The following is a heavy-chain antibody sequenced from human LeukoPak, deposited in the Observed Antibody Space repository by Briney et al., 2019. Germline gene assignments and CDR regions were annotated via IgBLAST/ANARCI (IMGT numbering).Heavy chain of an antibody. V-gene: IGHV4-59*01. J-gene: IGHJ6*02. CDR1: GGSISSYY. D-gene: IGHD6-13*01. CDR3: ARDRIAAAGTSSYYYGMDV. CDR2: IYYSGST. Sequence: SETLSLTCTVSGGSISSYYWSWIRQLPGKGLEWIGYIYYSGSTNYNPSLKSRVTISVDTSKNQFSLKLSSVTAADTAVYYCARDRIAAAGTSSYYYGMDVWGQGTTVTVSS.